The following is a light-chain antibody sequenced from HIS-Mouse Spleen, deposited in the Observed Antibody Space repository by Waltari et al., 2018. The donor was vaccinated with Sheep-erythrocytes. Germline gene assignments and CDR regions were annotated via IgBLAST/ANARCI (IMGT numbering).Light chain of an antibody. V-gene: IGKV3-11*01. Sequence: EIVLTQSPATLSLSPGERATLSCMASQSVSSYLAWYQQKPGQAPRLLIYYASNRATGIPARFSGSGSGTDFTLTISSLEPEEFAVYYCQQRSNWYTFGQGTKLEIK. CDR2: YAS. J-gene: IGKJ2*01. CDR3: QQRSNWYT. CDR1: QSVSSY.